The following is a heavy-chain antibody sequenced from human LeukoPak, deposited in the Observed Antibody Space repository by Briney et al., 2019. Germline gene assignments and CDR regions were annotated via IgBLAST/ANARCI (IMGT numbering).Heavy chain of an antibody. D-gene: IGHD3-16*01. CDR1: GGSISSGTYY. CDR2: IHSSGSS. Sequence: SQTLSLTCTVSGGSISSGTYYSNWLQPPAGKGLEWNGNIHSSGSSSYNPSLMSRATISLDTSKNRFSLRLTSVTAADTAVYYCARGVYDWYILGDRFDPWGQGTLVTVTS. J-gene: IGHJ5*02. V-gene: IGHV4-61*09. CDR3: ARGVYDWYILGDRFDP.